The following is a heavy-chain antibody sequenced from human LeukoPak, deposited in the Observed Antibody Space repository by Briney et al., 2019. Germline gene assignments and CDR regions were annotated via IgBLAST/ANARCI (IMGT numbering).Heavy chain of an antibody. J-gene: IGHJ6*03. CDR1: GFTFSSYG. CDR2: ISGSGGST. CDR3: ARVMVEQQLVRDYYYYMDV. V-gene: IGHV3-23*01. D-gene: IGHD6-13*01. Sequence: PGGSLRLSCAASGFTFSSYGMSWVRQAPGKGLEWVSAISGSGGSTYYADSVKGRFTISRDNSKNTLYLQMNSLRAEDTAVYYCARVMVEQQLVRDYYYYMDVWGKGTTVTVSS.